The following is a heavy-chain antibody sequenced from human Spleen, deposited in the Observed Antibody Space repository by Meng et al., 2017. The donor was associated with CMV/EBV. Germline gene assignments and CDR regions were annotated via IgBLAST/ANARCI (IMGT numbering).Heavy chain of an antibody. J-gene: IGHJ5*02. CDR3: VRDARHDGGHDTNWFDP. CDR2: ISGYSGKT. CDR1: GYTFTAYY. Sequence: ASVKVSCKASGYTFTAYYMHWVRQAPGQGLEWMGWISGYSGKTNEAQKFRGRVTMTRDTSTSTVYLELRSLTSDDTAVYYCVRDARHDGGHDTNWFDPWGQGTLVTVSS. D-gene: IGHD1-1*01. V-gene: IGHV1-18*04.